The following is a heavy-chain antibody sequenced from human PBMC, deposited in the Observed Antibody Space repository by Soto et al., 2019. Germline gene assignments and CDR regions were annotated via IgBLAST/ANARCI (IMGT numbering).Heavy chain of an antibody. D-gene: IGHD3-22*01. V-gene: IGHV1-18*04. CDR1: GYTFINNA. CDR3: ARDSSSGTFDN. CDR2: ISTENGNT. Sequence: ASVKVSCKASGYTFINNAITWVRQAPGQGLEWVGWISTENGNTNYAQNLQGRVILTRDRSTNTAYMELRSLRPEDTATYYCARDSSSGTFDNWGQGALVTVSS. J-gene: IGHJ4*02.